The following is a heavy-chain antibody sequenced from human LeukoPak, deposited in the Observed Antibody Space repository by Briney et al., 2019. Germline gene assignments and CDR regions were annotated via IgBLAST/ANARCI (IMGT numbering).Heavy chain of an antibody. Sequence: GGSLRLSCAASGFTFSSYAMHWVRQAPGKGLEYVSAISSNGGSTYYANSVKGRFTISRDNSKNTLYLQMVSLRAEDMAVYYCARALGGTTGMNDYWGQGTLVTVSS. J-gene: IGHJ4*02. D-gene: IGHD6-19*01. CDR2: ISSNGGST. CDR3: ARALGGTTGMNDY. V-gene: IGHV3-64*01. CDR1: GFTFSSYA.